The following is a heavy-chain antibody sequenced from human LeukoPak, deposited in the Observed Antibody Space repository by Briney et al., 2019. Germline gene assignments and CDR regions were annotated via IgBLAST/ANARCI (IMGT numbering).Heavy chain of an antibody. V-gene: IGHV3-30*02. J-gene: IGHJ3*02. CDR1: GFTFSSYG. CDR3: ANLRFPSSGWYSGAFDT. D-gene: IGHD6-19*01. CDR2: IRYDGSNK. Sequence: PGGSLRLSCAASGFTFSSYGMHWVRQAPGKGLEWVAFIRYDGSNKYYADSVKGRFTISRGNSKNTLYLQMNSLRAEDTAVYYCANLRFPSSGWYSGAFDTWGQGTMVTVSS.